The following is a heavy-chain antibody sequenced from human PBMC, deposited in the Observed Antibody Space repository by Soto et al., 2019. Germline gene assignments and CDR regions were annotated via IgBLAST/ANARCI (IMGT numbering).Heavy chain of an antibody. CDR1: GGSISSSTYY. Sequence: QLQLQESGPGLVKPSETLSLTCSVSGGSISSSTYYWGWVRQPPGKGLEWIGSIYYSGTAHYTPSLKSRLTLSVATSKNQFSLNLSAVTAADTAVYYCARRATTVTYDAFDIWGQGTMVTVSS. CDR3: ARRATTVTYDAFDI. J-gene: IGHJ3*02. D-gene: IGHD4-17*01. CDR2: IYYSGTA. V-gene: IGHV4-39*01.